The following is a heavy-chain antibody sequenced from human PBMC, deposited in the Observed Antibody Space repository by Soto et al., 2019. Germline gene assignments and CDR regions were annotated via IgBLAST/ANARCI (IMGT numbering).Heavy chain of an antibody. CDR3: ARASTTVTTIDY. V-gene: IGHV4-30-2*01. CDR1: GGSISSGGYS. D-gene: IGHD4-17*01. Sequence: SETLSLTCAVSGGSISSGGYSWSWIRQPPGKGLEWIGYIYHSGSTYYNPSLKSRVTISVDRSKNQFSLKLSSVTAADTAVYYCARASTTVTTIDYWGQGTLVTASS. CDR2: IYHSGST. J-gene: IGHJ4*02.